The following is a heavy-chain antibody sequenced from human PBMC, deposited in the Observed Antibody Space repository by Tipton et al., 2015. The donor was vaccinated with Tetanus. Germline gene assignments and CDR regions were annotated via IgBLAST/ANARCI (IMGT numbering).Heavy chain of an antibody. J-gene: IGHJ1*01. V-gene: IGHV4-31*03. CDR1: GASINAGGYL. D-gene: IGHD2-15*01. CDR3: ARHSSSQVVNH. Sequence: TLSLTCTVSGASINAGGYLWTWVRQYPGKGLEWIGNIYYTERTSYTPSLDSRVTISVDTSKNQFSLRLTSVTAADTAVYYCARHSSSQVVNHWRQAPLVTASS. CDR2: IYYTERT.